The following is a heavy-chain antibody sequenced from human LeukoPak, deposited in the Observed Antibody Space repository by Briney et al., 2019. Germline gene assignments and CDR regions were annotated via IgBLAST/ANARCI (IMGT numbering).Heavy chain of an antibody. CDR3: ARPGSSGQRGMDV. D-gene: IGHD6-19*01. V-gene: IGHV1-69*04. CDR2: IIPILGIA. CDR1: GGTFSSYA. Sequence: ASVKVSCKASGGTFSSYAISWVRQAPGQGLEWMGRIIPILGIANYAQKFQGRVTITADKSTSTAYMELSSLRSEDTAVYYCARPGSSGQRGMDVWGQGTTVTVSS. J-gene: IGHJ6*02.